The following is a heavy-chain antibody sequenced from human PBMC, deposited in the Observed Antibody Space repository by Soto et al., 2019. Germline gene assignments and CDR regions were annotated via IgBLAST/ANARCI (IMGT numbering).Heavy chain of an antibody. Sequence: SDTLSLTCAVYGGSFSGYYWTWIRQPPGTGLEWIGEINHSGSTNYNPSLKSRVTISVDTSKNQFSLKLSSVTAADTAVYYCARWLRPYYFDYWGQGTLVTVSS. V-gene: IGHV4-34*01. CDR1: GGSFSGYY. D-gene: IGHD5-12*01. CDR3: ARWLRPYYFDY. CDR2: INHSGST. J-gene: IGHJ4*02.